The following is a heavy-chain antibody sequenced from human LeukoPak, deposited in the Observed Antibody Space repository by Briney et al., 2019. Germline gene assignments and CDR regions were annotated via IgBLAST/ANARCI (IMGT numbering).Heavy chain of an antibody. CDR3: ARGPYDSSGYHTDY. Sequence: PGGSLRLSGAASGFTFTDYCMSWVRQAPGKGLEWISYISGRGTTYTNYADSVKGRFTISRDAAKNSLFLQMNSLRADDTAVYYCARGPYDSSGYHTDYWGQGTLVTVSS. J-gene: IGHJ4*02. CDR1: GFTFTDYC. CDR2: ISGRGTTYT. V-gene: IGHV3-11*05. D-gene: IGHD3-22*01.